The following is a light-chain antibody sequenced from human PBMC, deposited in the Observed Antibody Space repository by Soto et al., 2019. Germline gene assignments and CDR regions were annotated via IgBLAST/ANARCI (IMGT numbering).Light chain of an antibody. V-gene: IGLV2-14*03. CDR1: SSDVGGFNS. CDR3: SSYTSTMTNV. CDR2: DVV. J-gene: IGLJ1*01. Sequence: QSVLTQPASVSGSPGQSITISCTGTSSDVGGFNSVSWYQLRPGTAPKLILYDVVDRPSGVSYRFSGSKSGNTASLTISGLQAADEADYFCSSYTSTMTNVFGSGTKQTVL.